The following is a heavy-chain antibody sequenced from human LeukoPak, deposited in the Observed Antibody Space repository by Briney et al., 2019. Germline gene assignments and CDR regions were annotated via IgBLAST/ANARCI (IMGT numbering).Heavy chain of an antibody. CDR1: GYTFTDYY. J-gene: IGHJ4*02. Sequence: GASVKVSCKASGYTFTDYYMHWVRQAPGQGLEWMGWVIPNSGGTNYAQKFQGRVTMTRDTSISTAYMELSRLRSDDTAIYYCARVSRFYYDSSGDFDYWGQGTLVTVSS. CDR2: VIPNSGGT. V-gene: IGHV1-2*02. D-gene: IGHD3-22*01. CDR3: ARVSRFYYDSSGDFDY.